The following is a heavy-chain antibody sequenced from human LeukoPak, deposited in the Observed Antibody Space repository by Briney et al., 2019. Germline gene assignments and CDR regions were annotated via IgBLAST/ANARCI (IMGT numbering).Heavy chain of an antibody. V-gene: IGHV3-74*03. J-gene: IGHJ4*02. D-gene: IGHD3-22*01. CDR1: GFTFSNYW. CDR2: VGTDGSDP. Sequence: GGSLRLSCVASGFTFSNYWMHWVRQAPGEGLVWVSRVGTDGSDPKYADSAKGRFTISRDNAKNSLYLQMSSLRAEDTAVYYCARDLAYDSSGYYSGPYWGPGTLVTVSS. CDR3: ARDLAYDSSGYYSGPY.